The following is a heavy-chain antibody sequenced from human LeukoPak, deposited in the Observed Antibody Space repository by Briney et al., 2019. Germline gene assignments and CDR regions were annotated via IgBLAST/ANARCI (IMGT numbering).Heavy chain of an antibody. J-gene: IGHJ4*02. D-gene: IGHD1-26*01. Sequence: GGSLRLSCEASGFTFSSYWMHWVRQAPGKGLEWVSYISSSSSTIYYADSVKGRFTISRDNAKNSLYLQMNSLRAEDTAVYYCARVRWEPRTPYYFDYWGQGTLVTVSS. CDR3: ARVRWEPRTPYYFDY. V-gene: IGHV3-48*04. CDR1: GFTFSSYW. CDR2: ISSSSSTI.